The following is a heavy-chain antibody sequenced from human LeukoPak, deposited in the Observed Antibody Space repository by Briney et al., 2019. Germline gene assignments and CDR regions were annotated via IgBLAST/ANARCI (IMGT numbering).Heavy chain of an antibody. Sequence: GGSLRLSCAASGFTVSSNYMSWVRQAPGKGLEWVSVIYSGGSTYYADSVKGRFTISRDNSKNTLYLQMNSLRAEDTAVYYCARVLLWFGESEKDYWGQGTLVTVSS. CDR3: ARVLLWFGESEKDY. J-gene: IGHJ4*02. CDR1: GFTVSSNY. V-gene: IGHV3-66*01. CDR2: IYSGGST. D-gene: IGHD3-10*01.